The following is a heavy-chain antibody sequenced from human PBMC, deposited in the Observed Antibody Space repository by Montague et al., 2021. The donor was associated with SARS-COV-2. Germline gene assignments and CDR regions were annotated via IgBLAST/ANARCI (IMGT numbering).Heavy chain of an antibody. CDR1: GFTFGDYA. J-gene: IGHJ6*02. Sequence: SLRLSCAASGFTFGDYAMSWVRQAPGKGLEWVGFIRSKAYGGTTEYAASVKGRFTISRDDSKSIAYLQMNSLKTEDTAVYYCTRDRDHCSSTGCYDGQPYGMDVWGQGTTVTVSS. CDR3: TRDRDHCSSTGCYDGQPYGMDV. D-gene: IGHD2-2*01. CDR2: IRSKAYGGTT. V-gene: IGHV3-49*04.